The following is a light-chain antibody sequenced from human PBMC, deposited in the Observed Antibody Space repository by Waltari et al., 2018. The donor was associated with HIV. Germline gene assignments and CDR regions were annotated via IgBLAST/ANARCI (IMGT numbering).Light chain of an antibody. V-gene: IGLV6-57*04. J-gene: IGLJ2*01. CDR3: QSYYLTNVV. CDR1: SGHIGSYF. CDR2: ADD. Sequence: NFMLTQPHSVSEARGKTVTISCTRSSGHIGSYFWSGYQRRPGSAPTTLIYADDKRPSGVPDRFSGSIDSSSTSASLTISGLKTEDEADYYCQSYYLTNVVFGGGTKLTVL.